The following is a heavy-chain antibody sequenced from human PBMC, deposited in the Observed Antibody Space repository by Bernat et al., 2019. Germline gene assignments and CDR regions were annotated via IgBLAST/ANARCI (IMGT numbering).Heavy chain of an antibody. CDR1: GDSVSSNSAA. CDR2: TYYRSKWYN. J-gene: IGHJ5*02. D-gene: IGHD6-19*01. V-gene: IGHV6-1*01. CDR3: ASDPSSGWVNWFDP. Sequence: QVQLQQSGPGLVKPSQTLSLTCAISGDSVSSNSAAWNWIRQSPSRGLEWLGRTYYRSKWYNDYAVSVKSRITSSPDTSKNQISLQLNDVTPEDTAVYDCASDPSSGWVNWFDPWGQGTLVTVSS.